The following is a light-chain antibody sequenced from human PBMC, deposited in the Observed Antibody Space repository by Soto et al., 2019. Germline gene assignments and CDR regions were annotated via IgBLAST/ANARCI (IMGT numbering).Light chain of an antibody. CDR2: DVS. Sequence: QSALTQPASVSGSPGQSITISCTGTSSDVGGYNYVSWYQQHPGKAPQLMIYDVSNRPSGVSNRFSGSKSGNTASLTISGLQAEDEADYYCGSYTSSSLVVFGGGTKLTVL. CDR1: SSDVGGYNY. J-gene: IGLJ2*01. V-gene: IGLV2-14*01. CDR3: GSYTSSSLVV.